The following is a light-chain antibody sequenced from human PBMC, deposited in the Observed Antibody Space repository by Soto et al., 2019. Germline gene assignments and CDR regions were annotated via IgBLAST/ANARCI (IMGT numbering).Light chain of an antibody. Sequence: QSALTQPASVSGSPGQSITISCTGTSSDVGSYNLVSWYQQHPGKAPKLMIYEVSKRPSGVSNRFSGSKSGNTASLTISGLQAEDEADYYCCSYAGSSTVFGGGT. CDR2: EVS. J-gene: IGLJ2*01. CDR1: SSDVGSYNL. V-gene: IGLV2-23*02. CDR3: CSYAGSSTV.